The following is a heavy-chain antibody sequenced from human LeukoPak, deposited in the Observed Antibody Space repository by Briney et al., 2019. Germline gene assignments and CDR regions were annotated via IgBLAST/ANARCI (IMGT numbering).Heavy chain of an antibody. CDR3: ARHGQSASSCLNWFDP. J-gene: IGHJ5*02. Sequence: PETLSLTCTVSGGSISSGYYYWGWIRQPPGKGLEWLGSIYYSGSTYYNPSLKSRVTIYEDTSKNQFSLKLSSVTAVDSAEYYSARHGQSASSCLNWFDPWGQGTLVTVSS. D-gene: IGHD6-13*01. CDR1: GGSISSGYYY. CDR2: IYYSGST. V-gene: IGHV4-39*01.